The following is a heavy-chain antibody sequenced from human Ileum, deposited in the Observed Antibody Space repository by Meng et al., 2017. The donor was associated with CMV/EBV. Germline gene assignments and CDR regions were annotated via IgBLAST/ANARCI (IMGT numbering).Heavy chain of an antibody. CDR2: INVYSGNP. J-gene: IGHJ4*02. CDR3: TRGAGEHTAKFDY. Sequence: QVQLVQSGSELKEPGASVKVSCKTSGYTFFDYGINWVRQAPGQRLEWMGWINVYSGNPTYAQDFTRRFVFSLDTSVSTAYLQINSLRAEDTAVYYCTRGAGEHTAKFDYWGQGTLVTVSS. V-gene: IGHV7-4-1*02. CDR1: GYTFFDYG. D-gene: IGHD5-18*01.